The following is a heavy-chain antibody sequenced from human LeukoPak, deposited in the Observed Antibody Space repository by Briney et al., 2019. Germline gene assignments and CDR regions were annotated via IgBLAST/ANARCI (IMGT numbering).Heavy chain of an antibody. V-gene: IGHV1-69*06. CDR1: GGSFNNYA. CDR3: AREDLGYSGYDSLHYYMDV. D-gene: IGHD5-12*01. J-gene: IGHJ6*03. Sequence: GASVKVSCKASGGSFNNYAITWVRQAPGQGLEWMGGIIPIFGSPNYAQKFQGRVTITADKSTSTAYMELSSLRSEDTAVYYCAREDLGYSGYDSLHYYMDVWGKGTTVTISS. CDR2: IIPIFGSP.